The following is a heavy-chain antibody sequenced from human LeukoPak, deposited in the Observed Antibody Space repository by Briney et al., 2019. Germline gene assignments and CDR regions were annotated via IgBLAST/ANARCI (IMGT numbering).Heavy chain of an antibody. D-gene: IGHD6-19*01. Sequence: GGSLRLSRAASGFTFSSYAMHWVRQAPGKGLEWVAVISYDGSNKYYADSVKGRFTISRDNSKNTLYLQMNSLRAEDTAVYYCARDTTGIAVAGTLFDYWGQGTLVTVSS. CDR1: GFTFSSYA. CDR3: ARDTTGIAVAGTLFDY. V-gene: IGHV3-30*04. J-gene: IGHJ4*02. CDR2: ISYDGSNK.